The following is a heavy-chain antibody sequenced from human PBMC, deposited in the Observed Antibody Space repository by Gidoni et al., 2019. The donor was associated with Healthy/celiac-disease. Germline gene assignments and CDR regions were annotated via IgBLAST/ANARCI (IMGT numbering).Heavy chain of an antibody. CDR3: ARVRYYDFWSGYYMDYYYGMDV. CDR1: DYTFTSYG. V-gene: IGHV1-18*04. Sequence: LQLAPSGAGVTKHGPSVQLYCKASDYTFTSYGITWVRQAPGQGLEWRGWISAYNGNTNYAQKLQGRVTMTTDTSTSTAYMELRSLRSDDTAVYYCARVRYYDFWSGYYMDYYYGMDVWGQGTTVTVSS. D-gene: IGHD3-3*01. CDR2: ISAYNGNT. J-gene: IGHJ6*02.